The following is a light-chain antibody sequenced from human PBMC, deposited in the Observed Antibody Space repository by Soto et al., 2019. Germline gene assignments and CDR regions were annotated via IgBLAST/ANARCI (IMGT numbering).Light chain of an antibody. CDR3: QQYNNWPIT. Sequence: EVVMTQSPATLSVSPGERATLSCRASQSVSGNLAWYQQKPGQAPRLLIYDASTRATDIPARFSGSGSGREFTLTNSSLQSEDFAVYSCQQYNNWPITFGQGTQLEIK. J-gene: IGKJ5*01. CDR1: QSVSGN. V-gene: IGKV3-15*01. CDR2: DAS.